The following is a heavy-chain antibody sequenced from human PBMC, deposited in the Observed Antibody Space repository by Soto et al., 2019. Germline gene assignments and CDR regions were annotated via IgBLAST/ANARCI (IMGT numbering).Heavy chain of an antibody. D-gene: IGHD3-16*01. Sequence: EVHLVESGGGLVQPGESLRLSCLASGFTFSNSWMTWVRQAPGKGLEWVAKINRDGSEKYYLDSVKGRFTISRDNAKNSLSLQLSSLRVEDTAVYYCARDPSFSAFDIWGQGTMVVVSS. V-gene: IGHV3-7*01. CDR1: GFTFSNSW. J-gene: IGHJ3*02. CDR2: INRDGSEK. CDR3: ARDPSFSAFDI.